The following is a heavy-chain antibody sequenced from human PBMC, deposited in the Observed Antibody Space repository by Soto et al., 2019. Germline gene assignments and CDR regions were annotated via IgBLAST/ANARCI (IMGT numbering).Heavy chain of an antibody. J-gene: IGHJ4*02. D-gene: IGHD3-10*01. Sequence: GASVKVSCKASGYTFTSYAIHWVRQAPGQTLEWMGWISAGNGNPKYSQKFQGGVTITRDTSASTAYMELSSLRSEDTAVYYCATVVLGSGIYYNAFYYWGQGTLVTVSS. V-gene: IGHV1-3*01. CDR2: ISAGNGNP. CDR1: GYTFTSYA. CDR3: ATVVLGSGIYYNAFYY.